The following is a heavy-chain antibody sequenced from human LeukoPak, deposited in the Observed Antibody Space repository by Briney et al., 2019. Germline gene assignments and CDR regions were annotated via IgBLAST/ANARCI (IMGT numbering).Heavy chain of an antibody. J-gene: IGHJ4*02. V-gene: IGHV3-13*01. Sequence: GGSLRLSCAASGFTFSNYDMHWVRQTTGKGLEWVSAIGSGGDTYYPGSVKGRFTISRDNAKNSLYLQMNSLRAGDTAVYYCARGNILTGYQSWGQGTLVTVSS. CDR2: IGSGGDT. CDR3: ARGNILTGYQS. D-gene: IGHD3-9*01. CDR1: GFTFSNYD.